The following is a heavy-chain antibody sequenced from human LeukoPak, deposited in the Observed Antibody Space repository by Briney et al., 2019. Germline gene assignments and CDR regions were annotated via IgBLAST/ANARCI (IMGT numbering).Heavy chain of an antibody. D-gene: IGHD3-3*01. CDR1: GYTFTSYG. V-gene: IGHV1-18*01. CDR2: ISAYNGNT. Sequence: ASVKVSCKASGYTFTSYGISWVRQAPGQGLEWMGWISAYNGNTNYAQKLQGRVTMTTDTSTSTAYMELRSLRSDDTAVYYCARDGRFLEWSLPLDYWGQGTLVTVSS. J-gene: IGHJ4*02. CDR3: ARDGRFLEWSLPLDY.